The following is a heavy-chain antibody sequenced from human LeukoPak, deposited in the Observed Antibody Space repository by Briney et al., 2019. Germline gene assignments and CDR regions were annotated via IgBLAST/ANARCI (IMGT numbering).Heavy chain of an antibody. CDR2: ISGSGGST. J-gene: IGHJ4*02. CDR3: AGSAAGIPTLPDY. Sequence: PGGSLRLSCAASGFTFSSYAMSWVRQAPGEGLEWVSAISGSGGSTYYADSVKGRFTISRDNSKNTLYLQMNSLRAEDTAVYYCAGSAAGIPTLPDYWGQGTLVTVSS. V-gene: IGHV3-23*01. CDR1: GFTFSSYA. D-gene: IGHD6-13*01.